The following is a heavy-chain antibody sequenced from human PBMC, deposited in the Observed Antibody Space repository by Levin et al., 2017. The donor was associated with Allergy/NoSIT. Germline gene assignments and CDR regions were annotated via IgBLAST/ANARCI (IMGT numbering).Heavy chain of an antibody. V-gene: IGHV3-43D*04. CDR3: VKDIMSGTFGSFDL. D-gene: IGHD1-26*01. CDR2: ITWAGGDT. J-gene: IGHJ3*01. Sequence: GESLKISCAASGFAFDDYVMHWVRLAPGKGLEWISFITWAGGDTYYADSVKGRFTISRDNGKKSRYLEMNGLRPEDTALYYCVKDIMSGTFGSFDLWGQGTMVTVAS. CDR1: GFAFDDYV.